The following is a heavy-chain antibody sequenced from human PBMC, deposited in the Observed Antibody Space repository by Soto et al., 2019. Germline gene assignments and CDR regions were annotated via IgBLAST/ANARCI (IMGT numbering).Heavy chain of an antibody. Sequence: QVQLQESGPGLVKPSQTLSLTCTVSGGSISSGGYYWSWIRQHPGKGLEWSGYIYYSGSTYYNPSLKSRVTISVDTSKNQFSLKLSSVTAADTAVYYCARVPRNGCSSTSCYYFDYWGQGTLVTVSS. CDR2: IYYSGST. J-gene: IGHJ4*02. V-gene: IGHV4-31*03. D-gene: IGHD2-2*01. CDR3: ARVPRNGCSSTSCYYFDY. CDR1: GGSISSGGYY.